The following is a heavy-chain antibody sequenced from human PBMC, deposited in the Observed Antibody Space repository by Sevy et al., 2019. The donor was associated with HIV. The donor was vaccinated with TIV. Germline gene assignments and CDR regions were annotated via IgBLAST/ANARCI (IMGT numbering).Heavy chain of an antibody. J-gene: IGHJ4*02. Sequence: GGSLRLSCEVSGFDVNTGFMSWVRQAPGKGLEWVSSIYKNGNTHYVDSVMGRFTMSRDSARNTLYLQMTHLRVEGTAMYYCVKSLGGPLNPWGQGTRVTVSS. CDR1: GFDVNTGF. D-gene: IGHD3-16*01. V-gene: IGHV3-53*01. CDR3: VKSLGGPLNP. CDR2: IYKNGNT.